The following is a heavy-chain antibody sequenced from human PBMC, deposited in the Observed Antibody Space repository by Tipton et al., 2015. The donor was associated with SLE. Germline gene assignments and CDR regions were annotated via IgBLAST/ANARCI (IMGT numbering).Heavy chain of an antibody. CDR3: ARVGYCSGGSCLYWYFDL. D-gene: IGHD2-15*01. Sequence: GSLRLSCAASGFTVSSNYMSWVRQAPGKGLEWVSVIYSGDSTYYADSVKGRFTISRDNSKNTLYLQMNSLRAEDTAVYYCARVGYCSGGSCLYWYFDLWGRGTLVTVSS. CDR2: IYSGDST. CDR1: GFTVSSNY. V-gene: IGHV3-53*05. J-gene: IGHJ2*01.